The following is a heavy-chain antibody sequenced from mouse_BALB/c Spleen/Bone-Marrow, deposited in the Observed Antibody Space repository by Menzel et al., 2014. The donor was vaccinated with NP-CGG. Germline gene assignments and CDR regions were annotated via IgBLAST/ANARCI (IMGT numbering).Heavy chain of an antibody. CDR3: SRARRDALDD. Sequence: QVQLQQSGAGLVKPGASVKLSCKASGYTFTSYYMYWVKQSPGQGLEWFGEINPSNGGTNFTEKFKNKATLTVDKSSSTAYKQLSRLTSEDSAVYYCSRARRDALDDWGPGTSVTVSS. V-gene: IGHV1-53*01. CDR1: GYTFTSYY. CDR2: INPSNGGT. D-gene: IGHD3-1*01. J-gene: IGHJ4*01.